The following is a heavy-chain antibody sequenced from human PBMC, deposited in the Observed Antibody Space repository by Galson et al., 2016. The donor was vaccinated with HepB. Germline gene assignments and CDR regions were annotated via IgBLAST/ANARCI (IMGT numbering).Heavy chain of an antibody. CDR3: ARGGPDPSDSGSFNY. V-gene: IGHV1-69*13. Sequence: SVKVSCKASGGTFSSYTINWVRQAPGQGLEWMGGFIPIFGTANYAQKFQGRVTITADESTSTAYMELSRLRSEDTAMYYCARGGPDPSDSGSFNYWGQGTLVTVSS. D-gene: IGHD3-10*01. J-gene: IGHJ4*02. CDR2: FIPIFGTA. CDR1: GGTFSSYT.